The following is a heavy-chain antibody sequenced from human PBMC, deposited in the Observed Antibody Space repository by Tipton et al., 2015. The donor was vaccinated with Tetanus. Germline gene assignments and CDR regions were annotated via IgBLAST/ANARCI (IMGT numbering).Heavy chain of an antibody. CDR2: IYYSGGT. J-gene: IGHJ3*02. CDR3: ASYTTGNVDAFDI. Sequence: TLSLTCTVSGGSISSSSYYWGWIRQPPGKGLEWIGSIYYSGGTYYNPSLKSRVTISVDTSKNQFSLKLSSVTAADTAVYYCASYTTGNVDAFDIWGQGTMVTVSS. CDR1: GGSISSSSYY. D-gene: IGHD1-14*01. V-gene: IGHV4-39*01.